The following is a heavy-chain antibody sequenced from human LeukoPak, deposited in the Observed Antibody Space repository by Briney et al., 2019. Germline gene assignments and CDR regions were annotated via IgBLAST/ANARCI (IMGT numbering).Heavy chain of an antibody. D-gene: IGHD5-12*01. Sequence: SETLSLTCTVSGGSISSYYWSCSRQPPGKGLEWIGYVYYSGSTNHNPSLKSRVTISVDTSKNQVSLKLSSVTAADTAVYYCARDRGYGLDLWGRGTLVTVSS. CDR1: GGSISSYY. V-gene: IGHV4-59*01. CDR2: VYYSGST. CDR3: ARDRGYGLDL. J-gene: IGHJ2*01.